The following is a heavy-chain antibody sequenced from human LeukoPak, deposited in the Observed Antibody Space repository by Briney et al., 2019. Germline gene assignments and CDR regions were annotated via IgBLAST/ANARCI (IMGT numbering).Heavy chain of an antibody. Sequence: ASVKVSCKASGYTFTSYGISWVRQAPGQGLEWMGWISAYNGNTNYAQKLQGRVTMTTDTSTSTAYMELRSLRSDDTAVYYCASTRGYCSSTSCHPFDYWGQGTLVTVSS. CDR2: ISAYNGNT. CDR1: GYTFTSYG. D-gene: IGHD2-2*01. J-gene: IGHJ4*02. CDR3: ASTRGYCSSTSCHPFDY. V-gene: IGHV1-18*01.